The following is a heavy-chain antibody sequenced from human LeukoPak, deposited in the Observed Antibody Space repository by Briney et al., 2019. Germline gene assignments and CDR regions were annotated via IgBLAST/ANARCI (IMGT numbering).Heavy chain of an antibody. J-gene: IGHJ4*02. V-gene: IGHV3-33*06. Sequence: GGSLRLSCAASGFTFSSYGMHWVRQAPGRGLEWVAVIWYDGSNKYYADSVKGRFTISRDNSKNTLYLQMNSLRAEDTAVYYCAKDLKPQTARTLPVVWGQGTLVTVSS. CDR2: IWYDGSNK. CDR1: GFTFSSYG. D-gene: IGHD6-6*01. CDR3: AKDLKPQTARTLPVV.